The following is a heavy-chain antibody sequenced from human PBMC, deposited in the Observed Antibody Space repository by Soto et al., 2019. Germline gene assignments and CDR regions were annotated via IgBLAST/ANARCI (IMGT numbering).Heavy chain of an antibody. V-gene: IGHV3-30-3*01. Sequence: QVQLVESGGGVVQPGRSLRLSCAASGFTFSSYAMHWVRQAPGKGLEWVAVISYDGSNKYYADSVKGRFTISRDNSKNTLYLQMNSLRAADTAVYYCARDGLDSSGWSYYYYYGMDVWGQGTTVTVSS. J-gene: IGHJ6*02. CDR1: GFTFSSYA. CDR3: ARDGLDSSGWSYYYYYGMDV. D-gene: IGHD6-19*01. CDR2: ISYDGSNK.